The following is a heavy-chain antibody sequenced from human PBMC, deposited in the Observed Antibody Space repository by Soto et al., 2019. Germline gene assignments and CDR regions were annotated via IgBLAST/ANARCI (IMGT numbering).Heavy chain of an antibody. CDR1: GGSISSGDYY. D-gene: IGHD5-18*01. CDR2: IYYSGST. V-gene: IGHV4-30-4*01. CDR3: ARGEFPYSYVSHAFDI. Sequence: SETLSLTCTVSGGSISSGDYYWSWIRQPPGKGLEWIGYIYYSGSTYYNPSLKSRVTISVDTSKNQFSLKLSSVTAADTAVYYCARGEFPYSYVSHAFDIWGQGTMVTVSS. J-gene: IGHJ3*02.